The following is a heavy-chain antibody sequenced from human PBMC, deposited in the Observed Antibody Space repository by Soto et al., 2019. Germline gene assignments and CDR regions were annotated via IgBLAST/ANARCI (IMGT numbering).Heavy chain of an antibody. CDR2: FYYTGST. J-gene: IGHJ5*02. V-gene: IGHV4-39*01. D-gene: IGHD3-22*01. CDR3: ARPIEGGSSGYHH. CDR1: GGSISSGNFY. Sequence: PSETLSLTCTVSGGSISSGNFYWAWIRQPPGKGLEWIGSFYYTGSTYYTPSLKSRATIFVDTSKNQIFPKLSSVTAADTAVYYCARPIEGGSSGYHHWGQGTLVTVSS.